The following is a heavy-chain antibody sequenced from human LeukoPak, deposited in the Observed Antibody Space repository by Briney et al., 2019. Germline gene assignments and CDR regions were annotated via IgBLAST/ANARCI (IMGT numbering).Heavy chain of an antibody. D-gene: IGHD1-1*01. V-gene: IGHV3-23*01. CDR3: VKHSGGVYGNSDS. CDR2: VGRSGVDT. Sequence: GGSLRLSCVASGFTFSSYAVSWFRQAPGKGLEWVSTVGRSGVDTSYADSVRGRFTISKDSSKNTLQMNSLSAEDTAIYYCVKHSGGVYGNSDSWGQGILVTVSS. J-gene: IGHJ4*02. CDR1: GFTFSSYA.